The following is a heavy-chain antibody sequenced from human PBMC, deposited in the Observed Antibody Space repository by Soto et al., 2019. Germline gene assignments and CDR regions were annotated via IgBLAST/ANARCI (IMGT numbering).Heavy chain of an antibody. CDR3: ARAGRRYSSSWAYYYGMDV. Sequence: SVKISFEASVGGFSIYAIRWVRQAPGQGLEWMGGIIPIFGTANYAQKFQGRVTITADESTSTAYMELSSLRSEDTAVYYCARAGRRYSSSWAYYYGMDVWSQGTTVTVSS. CDR2: IIPIFGTA. V-gene: IGHV1-69*13. CDR1: VGGFSIYA. J-gene: IGHJ6*02. D-gene: IGHD6-6*01.